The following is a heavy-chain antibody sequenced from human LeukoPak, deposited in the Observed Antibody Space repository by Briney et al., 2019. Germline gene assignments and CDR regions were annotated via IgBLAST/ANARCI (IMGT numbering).Heavy chain of an antibody. CDR1: GFTFSSYA. CDR3: ARDPGSSSWYREYYFDY. J-gene: IGHJ4*02. Sequence: GGSLRLSCAASGFTFSSYAMHWVRQAPGKGLEWVAVISYDGSNKYYADSVKGRFTISRDNSKNTLYLQMNSLRAEDTAVYYCARDPGSSSWYREYYFDYWGQGTLVTVSS. V-gene: IGHV3-30*04. D-gene: IGHD6-13*01. CDR2: ISYDGSNK.